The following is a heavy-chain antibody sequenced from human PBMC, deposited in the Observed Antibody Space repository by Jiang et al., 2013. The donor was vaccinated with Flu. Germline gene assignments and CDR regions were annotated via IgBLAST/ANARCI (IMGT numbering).Heavy chain of an antibody. J-gene: IGHJ3*02. D-gene: IGHD3-22*01. Sequence: SVKVSCKASGYTFTSYDINWVRQATGQGLEWMGWMNPNSGNTGYAQKFQGRVTMTRNTSISTAYMELSSLRSEDTAMYYCARLYDSSGYYSIWGQGTMVTVSS. CDR2: MNPNSGNT. CDR1: GYTFTSYD. CDR3: ARLYDSSGYYSI. V-gene: IGHV1-8*01.